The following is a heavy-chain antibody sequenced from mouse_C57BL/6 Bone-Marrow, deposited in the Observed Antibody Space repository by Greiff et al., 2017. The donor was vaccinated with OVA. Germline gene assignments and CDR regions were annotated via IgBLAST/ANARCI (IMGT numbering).Heavy chain of an antibody. Sequence: EVKLLQSGGGLVQPGGSLKLSCAASGIDFSRYWMSWVRRAPGKGLEWIGEINPDSSTTNYAPSLKDKFIISRDNAKNTLYLQMSKVGSEDTALYDCARSTTVVDWYFDVWGTGTTVTVSS. CDR3: ARSTTVVDWYFDV. V-gene: IGHV4-1*01. J-gene: IGHJ1*03. CDR2: INPDSSTT. CDR1: GIDFSRYW. D-gene: IGHD1-1*01.